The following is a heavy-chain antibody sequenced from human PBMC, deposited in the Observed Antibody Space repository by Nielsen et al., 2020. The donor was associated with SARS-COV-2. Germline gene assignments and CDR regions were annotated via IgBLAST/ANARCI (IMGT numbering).Heavy chain of an antibody. CDR1: GITFSRLW. Sequence: GESLKISCAASGITFSRLWMHWVRQVPGKGLVWVSRIDGDGRNKVYADSVKGGFTISRDNDRNTVYLQMNSLRPEDTAVYYCAGGAYWGQGTLVTVSS. J-gene: IGHJ4*02. V-gene: IGHV3-74*01. D-gene: IGHD4-17*01. CDR2: IDGDGRNK. CDR3: AGGAY.